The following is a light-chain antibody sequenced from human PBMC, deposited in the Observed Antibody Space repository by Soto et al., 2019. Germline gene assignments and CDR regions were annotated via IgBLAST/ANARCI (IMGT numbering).Light chain of an antibody. CDR3: QKYYSAVFT. V-gene: IGKV1-27*01. Sequence: DIQMTQSPSSLSASVGDRVTITCRASQDIYNYLAWYQQRPGQVPELLIYHASTLQSGVPSRFSGSGSGTDFTLTISSLQPEDVATYYCQKYYSAVFTCGPGTKVDIK. CDR2: HAS. CDR1: QDIYNY. J-gene: IGKJ3*01.